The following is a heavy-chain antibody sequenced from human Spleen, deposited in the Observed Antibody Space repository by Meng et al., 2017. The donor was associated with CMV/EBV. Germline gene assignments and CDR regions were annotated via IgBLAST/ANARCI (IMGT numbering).Heavy chain of an antibody. J-gene: IGHJ4*02. D-gene: IGHD6-13*01. Sequence: SVKVSCKASGGTFSSYAISWVRQAPGQGLEWMGGIIPILGIANYAQKFQGRVTITADKSTRTAYMELSSLRSEDTAVYYCARPGGYSSSSAFDYWGQGTLVTVSS. CDR3: ARPGGYSSSSAFDY. CDR2: IIPILGIA. CDR1: GGTFSSYA. V-gene: IGHV1-69*10.